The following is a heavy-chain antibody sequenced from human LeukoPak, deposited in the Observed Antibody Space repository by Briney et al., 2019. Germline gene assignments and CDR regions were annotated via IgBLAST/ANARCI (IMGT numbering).Heavy chain of an antibody. J-gene: IGHJ4*02. V-gene: IGHV4-39*07. D-gene: IGHD1-26*01. CDR3: AKRGSSGSVGKDNY. CDR2: IYYSGST. Sequence: SETLSLTCTVSGGSISSSSYYWGWIRQPPGKGLEWIGSIYYSGSTYYNPSLKSRVTISLDTSNNQFSLRLTSVTAADTAVYYCAKRGSSGSVGKDNYWGQGTLVTVSS. CDR1: GGSISSSSYY.